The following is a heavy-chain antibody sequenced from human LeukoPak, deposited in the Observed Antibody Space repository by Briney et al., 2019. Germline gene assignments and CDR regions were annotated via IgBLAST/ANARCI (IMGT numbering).Heavy chain of an antibody. D-gene: IGHD1-1*01. CDR1: GLTFSDYF. CDR2: ISSSGHMI. Sequence: GGSLRLSCAVSGLTFSDYFMSWIRQAPGKGLEWLSYISSSGHMIYYADSVKGRFTISRDNAKNSLYLQIHGLRAEDTAIYFCATNHPSRNDGWPLFDSWGRGTLVTVSS. CDR3: ATNHPSRNDGWPLFDS. J-gene: IGHJ4*02. V-gene: IGHV3-11*01.